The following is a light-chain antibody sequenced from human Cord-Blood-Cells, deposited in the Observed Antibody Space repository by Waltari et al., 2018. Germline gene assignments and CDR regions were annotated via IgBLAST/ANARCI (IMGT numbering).Light chain of an antibody. CDR1: SSNIGAGYD. Sequence: QSVLTQPPSVSGAPGQRVTISCTGSSSNIGAGYDVHWYQQLPGTAPKLLIYGNSNRPAGVPYRLSGSTSGPSASLAITGLQAEDEADYYCQSYDSSLSGSVFGGGTKLTVL. CDR2: GNS. J-gene: IGLJ3*02. CDR3: QSYDSSLSGSV. V-gene: IGLV1-40*01.